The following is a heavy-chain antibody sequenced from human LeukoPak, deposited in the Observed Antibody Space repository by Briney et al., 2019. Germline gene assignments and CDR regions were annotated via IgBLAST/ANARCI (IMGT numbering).Heavy chain of an antibody. V-gene: IGHV4-39*01. Sequence: SETLSLTCTVSGGSIGSSSYYWGRIRRPPGKGLEWIGSIYYSGSTYYSPSLKSRVTISVDTSKNQFSLKLSSVTAADTAVYYCARCIAAAANWFDPWGQGTLVTVSS. J-gene: IGHJ5*02. CDR2: IYYSGST. CDR1: GGSIGSSSYY. CDR3: ARCIAAAANWFDP. D-gene: IGHD6-13*01.